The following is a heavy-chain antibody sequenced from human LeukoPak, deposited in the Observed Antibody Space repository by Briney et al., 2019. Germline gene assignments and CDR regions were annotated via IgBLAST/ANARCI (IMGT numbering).Heavy chain of an antibody. V-gene: IGHV4-59*08. Sequence: SETLSLTCTVSGGSISSYYWSWIRQPPGKGLEWIGYIYYSGSTNYNPSLKSRVTISVDTSKNQFSLKLSSVTAADTAVYYCARAPYYHDSSGYYYNVWGKGTTVTVSS. D-gene: IGHD3-22*01. CDR1: GGSISSYY. J-gene: IGHJ6*04. CDR2: IYYSGST. CDR3: ARAPYYHDSSGYYYNV.